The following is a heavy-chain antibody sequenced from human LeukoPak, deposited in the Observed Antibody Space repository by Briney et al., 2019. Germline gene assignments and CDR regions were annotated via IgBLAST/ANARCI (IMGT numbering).Heavy chain of an antibody. V-gene: IGHV3-9*01. J-gene: IGHJ4*02. CDR2: ISWNSGSR. CDR3: ARDDYGGLDY. D-gene: IGHD4/OR15-4a*01. CDR1: GFTFDDYA. Sequence: GGSLRLSCVASGFTFDDYAMHWVRQAPGKGLEWVSGISWNSGSRGYADSVKGRFTISRDNAKNSLYLQMNSLRAEDTAVYYCARDDYGGLDYWGQGTLVTVSS.